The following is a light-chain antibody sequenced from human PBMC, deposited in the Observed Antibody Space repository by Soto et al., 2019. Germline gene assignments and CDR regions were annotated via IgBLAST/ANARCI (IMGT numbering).Light chain of an antibody. V-gene: IGLV8-61*01. CDR2: SSN. Sequence: QTVVTQEPSLSVSPGGTVTLTCGSSPGSVSESHYSGWYQQTPGQAPRTLIYSSNIRSSGVPDRFSGSILGNKAALTITGAQADDESDYFCMLYLGGGVSVFGGGTQLTVL. CDR3: MLYLGGGVSV. J-gene: IGLJ7*01. CDR1: PGSVSESHY.